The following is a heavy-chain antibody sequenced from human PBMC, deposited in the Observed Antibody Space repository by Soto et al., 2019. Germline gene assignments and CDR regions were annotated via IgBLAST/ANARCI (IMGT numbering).Heavy chain of an antibody. V-gene: IGHV1-18*01. D-gene: IGHD3-3*01. CDR1: DYTFNNYG. J-gene: IGHJ4*02. Sequence: ASVKVSCKASDYTFNNYGINWVRQAPGQGLEWLGWISTYNDYTSYAQKLQGRVTMTTDTSTSTAYMELRSLRSDDTAVYYCARDTRSISGVAQTPFDFWGQGTLVTVSS. CDR2: ISTYNDYT. CDR3: ARDTRSISGVAQTPFDF.